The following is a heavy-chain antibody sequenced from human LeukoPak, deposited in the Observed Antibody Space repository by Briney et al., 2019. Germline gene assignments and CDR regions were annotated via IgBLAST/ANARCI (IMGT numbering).Heavy chain of an antibody. CDR2: INHSGST. V-gene: IGHV4-34*01. J-gene: IGHJ3*02. D-gene: IGHD6-6*01. Sequence: TSETLSLTCAVYGGSFSGYYWSWIRQPPGKGLEWIGEINHSGSTNYNPSLKSRVTISVDTSKNQFSLKLSSVTAADTAVYYCARAARPGRDAFDIWGQGTMVTVSS. CDR1: GGSFSGYY. CDR3: ARAARPGRDAFDI.